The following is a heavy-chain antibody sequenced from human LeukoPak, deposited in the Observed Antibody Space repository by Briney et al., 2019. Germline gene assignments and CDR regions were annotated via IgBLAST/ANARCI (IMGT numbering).Heavy chain of an antibody. CDR1: GYTFTSYG. D-gene: IGHD5-18*01. V-gene: IGHV1-18*01. Sequence: ASVKVSCKASGYTFTSYGISWVRQAPGQGLEWRGWIGAYNGNTNYAQKLQGRVTMTTDTSTSTAYMELRSLRSDDTAVYYCARDGVGGYSYGYFDYWGQGTLVTVSS. J-gene: IGHJ4*02. CDR2: IGAYNGNT. CDR3: ARDGVGGYSYGYFDY.